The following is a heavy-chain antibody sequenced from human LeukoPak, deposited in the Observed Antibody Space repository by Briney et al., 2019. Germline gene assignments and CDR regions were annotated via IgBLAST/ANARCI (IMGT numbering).Heavy chain of an antibody. CDR2: IFPIFGTS. Sequence: ASVKVSCKASGCTYTGYDISWVRLAPGQGLEWMGGIFPIFGTSNYAQRFQGRVTITADESTSTAYMELSSLRSEDTAVYYCARADGYDIWTGYRGWFDPWGQGTLVTVSS. CDR1: GCTYTGYD. D-gene: IGHD3-9*01. J-gene: IGHJ5*02. CDR3: ARADGYDIWTGYRGWFDP. V-gene: IGHV1-69*13.